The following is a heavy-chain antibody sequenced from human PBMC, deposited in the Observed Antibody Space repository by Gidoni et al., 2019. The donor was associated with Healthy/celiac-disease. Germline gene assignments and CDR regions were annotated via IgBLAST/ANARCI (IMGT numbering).Heavy chain of an antibody. CDR1: GGSISSSNW. CDR2: IYHSGST. CDR3: ARDQGRGYCTNGVCYAFDY. V-gene: IGHV4-4*02. D-gene: IGHD2-8*01. J-gene: IGHJ4*02. Sequence: QVQLPESGPGLMKPSGTLSLTCAVSGGSISSSNWWSWVRQPPGKGLEWIGEIYHSGSTNYNPSLKSRVTISVDKSKNQFSLKLSSGTAADTAVYYCARDQGRGYCTNGVCYAFDYWGQGTLVTVSS.